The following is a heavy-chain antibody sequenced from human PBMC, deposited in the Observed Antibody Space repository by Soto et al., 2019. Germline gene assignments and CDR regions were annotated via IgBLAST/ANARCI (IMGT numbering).Heavy chain of an antibody. CDR1: GGTFSSYA. Sequence: GASVKVSCKASGGTFSSYAISWLRQSPGQGLEWMGGIIPIFGTANYAQKFQGRVTITADKSTSTAYMELSSLRSEDTAVYYCASLAYYYDSSGYYFDYWGQGTLVTVSS. D-gene: IGHD3-22*01. CDR3: ASLAYYYDSSGYYFDY. CDR2: IIPIFGTA. V-gene: IGHV1-69*06. J-gene: IGHJ4*02.